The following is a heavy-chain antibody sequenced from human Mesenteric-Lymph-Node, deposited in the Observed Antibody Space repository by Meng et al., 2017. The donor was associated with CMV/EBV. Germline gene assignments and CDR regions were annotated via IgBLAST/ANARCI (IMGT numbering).Heavy chain of an antibody. CDR3: AGDRSQLGTDGVDV. CDR2: VSYDGGNK. CDR1: GYISHYYA. D-gene: IGHD6-6*01. V-gene: IGHV3-30*04. Sequence: GGSLRLSCETSGYISHYYAMHWVRQAPGKGLEWVAVVSYDGGNKNYADSVKGRFIISRDNSKNTLYMQMNSLRPEDTAIYYCAGDRSQLGTDGVDVWGQGTTVTVSS. J-gene: IGHJ6*02.